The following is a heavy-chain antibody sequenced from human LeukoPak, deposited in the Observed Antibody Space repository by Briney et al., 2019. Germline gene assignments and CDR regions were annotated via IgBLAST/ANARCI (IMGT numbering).Heavy chain of an antibody. CDR2: ISSSSSTI. CDR3: AREGDHSSGYEH. J-gene: IGHJ1*01. D-gene: IGHD3-22*01. V-gene: IGHV3-48*01. Sequence: PGGSLRLSCAASGFTYSSYSMNWVRQAPGKGLEWVSYISSSSSTIYYVDSVKGRFTISRDNAKNSLYLQMNSLRAEDTAVYYCAREGDHSSGYEHWGQGTLVTVSS. CDR1: GFTYSSYS.